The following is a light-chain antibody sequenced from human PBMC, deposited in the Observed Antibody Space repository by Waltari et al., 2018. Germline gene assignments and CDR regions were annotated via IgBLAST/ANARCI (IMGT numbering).Light chain of an antibody. CDR2: DAS. CDR3: QQRSNWPRT. Sequence: EIVLTQSPATLSLSPGERATLSCSASQSVSSYLAWYQQKPGQAPRLLISDASSRATVIPARFSGSGSVTDFTLTISSLEPEDVAVYYCQQRSNWPRTFGQGTKVEI. V-gene: IGKV3-11*01. J-gene: IGKJ1*01. CDR1: QSVSSY.